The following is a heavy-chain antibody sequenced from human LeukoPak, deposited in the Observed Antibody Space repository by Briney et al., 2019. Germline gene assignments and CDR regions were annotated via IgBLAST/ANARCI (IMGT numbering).Heavy chain of an antibody. CDR1: GGSFSGYY. CDR2: INHSGST. J-gene: IGHJ3*02. CDR3: ARAYGSGSSPLLDNAFDI. Sequence: SETLSLTCAVYGGSFSGYYWSWIRQPPGKGLEWIGEINHSGSTNYNPSLKSRVTISVDTSKNQFSLKLSSVTAADTAVYYCARAYGSGSSPLLDNAFDIWGQGTMVTVSS. D-gene: IGHD3-10*01. V-gene: IGHV4-34*01.